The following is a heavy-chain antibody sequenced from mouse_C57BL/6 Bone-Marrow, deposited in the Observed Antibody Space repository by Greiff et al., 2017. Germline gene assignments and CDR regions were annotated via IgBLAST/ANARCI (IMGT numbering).Heavy chain of an antibody. CDR2: INPSKGGT. Sequence: QVQLQQSGTELVKPGASVKLSCKASGYTFTSYWMHWVKQRPGQGLEWIGNINPSKGGTNYNEKFKSKATLTVDKSSSTAYMQLSSLTSEDSAVYYCAREGGNYVGDYWGQGTTLTVSS. CDR1: GYTFTSYW. V-gene: IGHV1-53*01. CDR3: AREGGNYVGDY. J-gene: IGHJ2*01. D-gene: IGHD2-1*01.